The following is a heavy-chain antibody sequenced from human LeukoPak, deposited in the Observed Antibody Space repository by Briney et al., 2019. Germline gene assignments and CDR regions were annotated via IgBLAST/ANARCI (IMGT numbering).Heavy chain of an antibody. V-gene: IGHV1-69*13. D-gene: IGHD6-13*01. J-gene: IGHJ5*02. CDR1: GGTFISYA. CDR2: IIPIFGTA. CDR3: ARETGSSSWYEEDWFDP. Sequence: GASVKVSCKASGGTFISYAISWVRQAPGQGLEWMGGIIPIFGTANYAQKFQGRVTITADESTSTAYMELSSLRSEDTAVYYCARETGSSSWYEEDWFDPWGQGTLVTVSS.